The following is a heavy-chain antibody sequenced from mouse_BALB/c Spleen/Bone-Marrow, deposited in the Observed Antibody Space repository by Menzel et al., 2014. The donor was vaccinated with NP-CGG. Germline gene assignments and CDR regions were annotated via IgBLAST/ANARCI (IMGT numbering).Heavy chain of an antibody. CDR1: GFTFSSYA. CDR2: INSGGNYT. D-gene: IGHD5-1-1*01. Sequence: EVMLVESGGGLVKPGGSLKLSCAASGFTFSSYAMSWVRRTPEKRLEWVATINSGGNYTYYPDSVKGRFTISRDNATNTLYLRMSSLRSEDTSMYYCARPNTDDFDYWGQGTTLTVSS. J-gene: IGHJ2*01. CDR3: ARPNTDDFDY. V-gene: IGHV5-9-1*01.